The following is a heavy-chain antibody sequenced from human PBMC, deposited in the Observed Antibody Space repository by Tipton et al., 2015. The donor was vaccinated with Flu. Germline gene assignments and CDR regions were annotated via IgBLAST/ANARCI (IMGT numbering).Heavy chain of an antibody. CDR2: ISWNSGSI. J-gene: IGHJ3*02. Sequence: SLRLSCAASGFTFDDYAMHWVRQAPGKGLEWVSGISWNSGSIGYADSVKGRFTISRDNAKNSLYLQMNSLRAEDTALYYCAKDISTSRWELLGLAFDIWGQGTMVTVSS. CDR1: GFTFDDYA. CDR3: AKDISTSRWELLGLAFDI. V-gene: IGHV3-9*01. D-gene: IGHD1-26*01.